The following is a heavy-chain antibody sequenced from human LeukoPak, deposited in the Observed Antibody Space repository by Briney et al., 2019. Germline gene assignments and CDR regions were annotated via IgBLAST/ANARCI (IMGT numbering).Heavy chain of an antibody. J-gene: IGHJ4*02. D-gene: IGHD3-10*01. Sequence: TGGSLRLSCAASGFTFNTYAMSWVRQAPGKGLEWVSVIYSGGSTYYADSVKGRFTISRDNSKSTLYIQMNSLRAEDTAVYYCARAKPKNMVRGLIMRRESRYYFDYWGQGTLVTVSS. CDR2: IYSGGST. CDR3: ARAKPKNMVRGLIMRRESRYYFDY. CDR1: GFTFNTYA. V-gene: IGHV3-53*01.